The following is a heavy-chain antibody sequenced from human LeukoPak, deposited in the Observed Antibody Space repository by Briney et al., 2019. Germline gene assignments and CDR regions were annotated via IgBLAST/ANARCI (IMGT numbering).Heavy chain of an antibody. CDR3: ARGFGSGSRGWYFDY. CDR1: GGSFSGYY. D-gene: IGHD3-10*01. CDR2: INHSGST. Sequence: PSETLSLTCAGYGGSFSGYYWSWIRQPPGKGLEWIGEINHSGSTNYNPSLKSRVTISVDTSKNQFSLKLSSVTAADTAVYYCARGFGSGSRGWYFDYWGQGTLVTVSS. V-gene: IGHV4-34*01. J-gene: IGHJ4*02.